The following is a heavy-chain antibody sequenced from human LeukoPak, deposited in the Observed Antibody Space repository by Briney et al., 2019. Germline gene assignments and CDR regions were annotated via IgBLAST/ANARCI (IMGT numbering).Heavy chain of an antibody. CDR2: IHHSGST. V-gene: IGHV4-38-2*02. Sequence: SETLSLTCTVSGYSISSGYYWGWIRQPPGKGLEWIGSIHHSGSTYYNPSLKSRVTISVDTSKNQFSLKLSSVTAADTAVYYCARRQVYYDSSGHFNWGQGTLVTVS. CDR3: ARRQVYYDSSGHFN. D-gene: IGHD3-22*01. CDR1: GYSISSGYY. J-gene: IGHJ4*02.